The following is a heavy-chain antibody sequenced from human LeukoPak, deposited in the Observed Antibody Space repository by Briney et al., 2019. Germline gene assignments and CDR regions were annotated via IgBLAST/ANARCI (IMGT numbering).Heavy chain of an antibody. CDR2: IYYSGST. Sequence: PSETLSLTCTVSGGSISSYYWSWIRQPPGKGLEWIGYIYYSGSTNYNPSLKSRVTISVDTSKNQFSLKLSSVTAADTAVYYCARDQPYYDFWSGPNHDAFDIWGQGTMVTVSS. D-gene: IGHD3-3*01. CDR1: GGSISSYY. J-gene: IGHJ3*02. V-gene: IGHV4-59*01. CDR3: ARDQPYYDFWSGPNHDAFDI.